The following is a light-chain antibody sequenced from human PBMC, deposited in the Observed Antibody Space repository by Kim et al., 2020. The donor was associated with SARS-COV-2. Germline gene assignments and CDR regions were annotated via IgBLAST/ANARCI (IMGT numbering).Light chain of an antibody. CDR2: DVN. V-gene: IGLV2-14*01. CDR3: SSYTSSSLVV. Sequence: QSALTQPASVSGSPGQSITISCTGTSSDVGGYNYVSWYQQHPGKAPKLMIYDVNKRPSGVSNRFSGSKSGNTASLTISGLQAEDEADYYCSSYTSSSLVVFGGGTKLTVL. J-gene: IGLJ2*01. CDR1: SSDVGGYNY.